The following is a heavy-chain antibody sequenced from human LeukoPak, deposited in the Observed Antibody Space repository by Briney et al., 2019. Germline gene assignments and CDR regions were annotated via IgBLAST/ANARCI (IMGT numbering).Heavy chain of an antibody. CDR1: GFTFSSYA. V-gene: IGHV3-30*04. J-gene: IGHJ4*02. CDR3: AREYYDFWSGYLGLVDY. D-gene: IGHD3-3*01. Sequence: GGSLRLSCAASGFTFSSYAMHWVRQAPGKGLEWVAVISYDGSNKYYADSVKGRFTISRDNSKNTLYLQMNSLRAEDTAVYYCAREYYDFWSGYLGLVDYWGQGTLVTVSS. CDR2: ISYDGSNK.